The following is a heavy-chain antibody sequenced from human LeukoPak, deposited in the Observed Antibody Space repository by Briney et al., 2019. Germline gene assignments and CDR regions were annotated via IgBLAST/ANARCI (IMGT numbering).Heavy chain of an antibody. D-gene: IGHD2-15*01. V-gene: IGHV1-46*01. Sequence: PSVKVSCKASVYTFTSYYMHWVRQAPGPGLELMGIINPSGGSTSYAQKFQGRVTMTKDTSTSTVYMELSSLRSEDTAVYYCAREGYCSGGSCYFFDYWGQGTLVTVSS. CDR1: VYTFTSYY. CDR3: AREGYCSGGSCYFFDY. CDR2: INPSGGST. J-gene: IGHJ4*02.